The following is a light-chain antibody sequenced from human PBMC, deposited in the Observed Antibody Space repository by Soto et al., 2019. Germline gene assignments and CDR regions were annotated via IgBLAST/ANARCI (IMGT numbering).Light chain of an antibody. CDR3: SSYTSSSTLV. CDR2: DVS. CDR1: SSDVGGYNY. Sequence: QSALTQPASVSGSPGQSITISCTGTSSDVGGYNYVSWYQQHPGKAPKLMIYDVSNRPLGVSNRFSGSKSGNTASLTISGLQADDEADYYCSSYTSSSTLVFGGGTKLTAL. V-gene: IGLV2-14*01. J-gene: IGLJ2*01.